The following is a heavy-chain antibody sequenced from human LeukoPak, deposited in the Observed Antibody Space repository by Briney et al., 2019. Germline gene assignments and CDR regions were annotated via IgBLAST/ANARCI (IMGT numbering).Heavy chain of an antibody. CDR2: ISYDGSNK. J-gene: IGHJ4*02. CDR1: VFTFSSYA. D-gene: IGHD3-9*01. Sequence: PGGSLRLSCAASVFTFSSYAMQWVRQAPGKGLEWVAVISYDGSNKYYADSVKGRFTISRDNSKNTLYLQMNSLRAEDTAVYYCARDFGPALRYFVDYWGQGTLVTVSS. CDR3: ARDFGPALRYFVDY. V-gene: IGHV3-30-3*01.